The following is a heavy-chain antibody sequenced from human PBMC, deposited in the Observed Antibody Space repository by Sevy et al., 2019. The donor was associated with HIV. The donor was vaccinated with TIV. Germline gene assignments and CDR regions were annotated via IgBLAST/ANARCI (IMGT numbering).Heavy chain of an antibody. V-gene: IGHV3-13*01. Sequence: GGSLRLSCAASGFTFSSYDMHWVRQATGKGLEWVSAIGTAGDTYYPGSVKGRFTISRENAKNSLYLQMNSLRAGDTAVYHCARGIGGNPRRGFDYWGQGTLVTVSS. CDR1: GFTFSSYD. J-gene: IGHJ4*02. CDR2: IGTAGDT. CDR3: ARGIGGNPRRGFDY. D-gene: IGHD2-15*01.